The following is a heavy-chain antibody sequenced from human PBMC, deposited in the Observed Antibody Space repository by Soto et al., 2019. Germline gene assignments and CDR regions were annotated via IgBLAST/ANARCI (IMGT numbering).Heavy chain of an antibody. CDR1: GYSFIDYW. CDR3: ARQGITGTIPFDY. D-gene: IGHD1-7*01. V-gene: IGHV5-10-1*01. Sequence: GESLKISCKGSGYSFIDYWISWVRQMPGKGLEWMGRIDPRDSYTNYSPSFQGHVTISADKSISTAYLQWSSLKASDTAMYYCARQGITGTIPFDYWGQGTLVTVSS. J-gene: IGHJ4*02. CDR2: IDPRDSYT.